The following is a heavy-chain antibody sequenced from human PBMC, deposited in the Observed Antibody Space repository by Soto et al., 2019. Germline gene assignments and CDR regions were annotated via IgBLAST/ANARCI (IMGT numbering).Heavy chain of an antibody. CDR3: TNGLTILGGVVGDY. V-gene: IGHV3-23*01. D-gene: IGHD3-3*01. J-gene: IGHJ4*02. CDR1: GFTFSTSA. CDR2: ISDTGGRT. Sequence: EVQLLESGGGLVQPGGSLRLSCAASGFTFSTSAMNWVRQAPGKGLEWVSAISDTGGRTYYTDSVKGRFTISRDNSKNTLYLQMNSLRAEDTAIYYCTNGLTILGGVVGDYWGQGTLVTVSS.